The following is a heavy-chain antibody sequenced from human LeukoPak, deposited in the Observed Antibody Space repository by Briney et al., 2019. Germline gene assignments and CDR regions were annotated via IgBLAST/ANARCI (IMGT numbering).Heavy chain of an antibody. CDR1: GFTFSSYG. CDR2: IRYDGSNK. CDR3: AKDYYDSSGYYYSY. Sequence: AGGSLRLSCAASGFTFSSYGMHWVRQAPGEGLEWVAFIRYDGSNKYYADSVKGRFTISRDNSKNTLYLQMNSLRAEDTAVYYCAKDYYDSSGYYYSYWGQGTLVTVSS. J-gene: IGHJ4*02. D-gene: IGHD3-22*01. V-gene: IGHV3-30*02.